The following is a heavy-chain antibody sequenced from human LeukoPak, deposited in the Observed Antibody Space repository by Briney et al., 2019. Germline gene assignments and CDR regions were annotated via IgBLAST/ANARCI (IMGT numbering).Heavy chain of an antibody. V-gene: IGHV4-30-2*01. CDR2: IYHSGST. D-gene: IGHD3-16*01. CDR1: GGSISSGGYS. J-gene: IGHJ4*02. Sequence: PSQTLSLTCAVSGGSISSGGYSWSWIRQPPGKGLEWIGYIYHSGSTKYNTSLKSRVTISLDTSKNQFSLRLSSVTAADTAVYYCARFQKWGRAYYFDFWGQGTLVTVSS. CDR3: ARFQKWGRAYYFDF.